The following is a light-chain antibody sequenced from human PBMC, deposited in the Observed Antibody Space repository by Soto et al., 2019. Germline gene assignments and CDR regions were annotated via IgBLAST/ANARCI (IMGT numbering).Light chain of an antibody. CDR1: SSDVGGYNY. V-gene: IGLV2-14*01. Sequence: QSALTQPASVSGSPGQSITISCTGTSSDVGGYNYVSWYQQHPGKAPKLMIYDVSNRPSGVSSRFSGSKSGNTASLIISGLHPEDEADYYCSSYTISSTVVFGGGTKVTVL. J-gene: IGLJ2*01. CDR3: SSYTISSTVV. CDR2: DVS.